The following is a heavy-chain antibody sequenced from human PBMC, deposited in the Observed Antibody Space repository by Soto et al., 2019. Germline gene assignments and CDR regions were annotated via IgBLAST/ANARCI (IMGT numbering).Heavy chain of an antibody. D-gene: IGHD6-6*01. CDR3: AKGLGRIAARGEVDV. CDR2: ISGSGGST. V-gene: IGHV3-23*01. CDR1: GFTFSSYA. J-gene: IGHJ6*04. Sequence: GGSLRLSCAASGFTFSSYAMSWVRQAPGKGLEWVSAISGSGGSTYYADSVKGRFTIARDNSKNTLYLQMNSLRAEDTAVYYCAKGLGRIAARGEVDVWGKGTTVTVSS.